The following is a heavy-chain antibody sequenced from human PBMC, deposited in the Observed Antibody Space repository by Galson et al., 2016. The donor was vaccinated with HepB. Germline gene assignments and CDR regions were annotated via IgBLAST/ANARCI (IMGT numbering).Heavy chain of an antibody. V-gene: IGHV3-30*03. CDR3: ARDINLYDSSGYYYDPSRNADY. J-gene: IGHJ4*02. CDR1: GFTFSSYG. D-gene: IGHD3-22*01. Sequence: SLRLSCAASGFTFSSYGMHWVRQAPGKGLEWVAVITYDGSNKYSTDPVKGRFTISRDNSKNTLYLQMNSLIAEDTAVYYCARDINLYDSSGYYYDPSRNADYWGQGTLVTVSS. CDR2: ITYDGSNK.